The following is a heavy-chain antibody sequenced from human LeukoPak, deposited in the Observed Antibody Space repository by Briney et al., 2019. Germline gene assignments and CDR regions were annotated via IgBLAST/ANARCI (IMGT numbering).Heavy chain of an antibody. CDR2: ISSSSTFT. J-gene: IGHJ2*01. CDR3: ATASTVTPLWYFDL. Sequence: PGESLRLSCAASEFTFSDFYMTWIRQAPGKRLEWVSYISSSSTFTNYADSVKGRFTISRDNAKNSLYLQMNSLRAEDTAMYYCATASTVTPLWYFDLWGRGTLVTVSS. V-gene: IGHV3-11*06. D-gene: IGHD4-17*01. CDR1: EFTFSDFY.